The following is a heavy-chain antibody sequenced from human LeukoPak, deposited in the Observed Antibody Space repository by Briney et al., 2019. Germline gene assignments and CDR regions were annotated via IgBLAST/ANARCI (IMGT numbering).Heavy chain of an antibody. J-gene: IGHJ5*02. D-gene: IGHD7-27*01. V-gene: IGHV4-59*02. CDR2: IHHSGNS. CDR1: GASVTDYY. Sequence: ASETLSLTCTVSGASVTDYYWSWIRQSPGKGLEWISYIHHSGNSDYNPSLRSRVTTSLDTSKNQFSLNLISVTAADTAVYYCTRGHWGLQSWSQGTLVTVSS. CDR3: TRGHWGLQS.